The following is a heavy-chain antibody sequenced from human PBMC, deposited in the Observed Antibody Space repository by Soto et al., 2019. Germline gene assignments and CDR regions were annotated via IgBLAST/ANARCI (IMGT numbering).Heavy chain of an antibody. Sequence: PGGSLRLSCAASGFTFSNAWMSWVRQAPGKGLEWVGRIKSKTDGGTTDYAAPVKGRFTISRDDSKNTLYLQMNSLKTEDTAVYYCTILIVGATRGYFDYWGQGTLVTVYS. D-gene: IGHD1-26*01. CDR3: TILIVGATRGYFDY. CDR2: IKSKTDGGTT. V-gene: IGHV3-15*01. CDR1: GFTFSNAW. J-gene: IGHJ4*02.